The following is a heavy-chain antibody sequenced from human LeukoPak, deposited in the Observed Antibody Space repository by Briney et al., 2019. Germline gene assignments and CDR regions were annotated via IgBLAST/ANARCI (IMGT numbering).Heavy chain of an antibody. V-gene: IGHV3-53*01. Sequence: PGGSLRLSCAAAGFTVSSNYMSCVRQAPGKGLEWVSVIYSGGSTYYADSVKGRFTISRDNSKNTLYLQMNSLRAEDTAVYYCARGGLGSGWSYFDYWGQGTLVTVSS. CDR2: IYSGGST. CDR1: GFTVSSNY. J-gene: IGHJ4*02. CDR3: ARGGLGSGWSYFDY. D-gene: IGHD6-19*01.